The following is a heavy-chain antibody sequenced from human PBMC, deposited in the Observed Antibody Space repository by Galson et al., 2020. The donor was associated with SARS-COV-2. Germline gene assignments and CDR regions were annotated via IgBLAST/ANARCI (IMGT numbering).Heavy chain of an antibody. Sequence: SETLSLTCTVSGGSISSYYWSWIRQPPGKGLEWIGYIYYSGSTNYNPSLKSRATISVDTSKNQFSLKLSSVTAADTAVYYCARVGLGYCSSTSCYSDYYYMDVWGKGTTVTVSS. J-gene: IGHJ6*03. D-gene: IGHD2-2*01. CDR1: GGSISSYY. V-gene: IGHV4-59*01. CDR3: ARVGLGYCSSTSCYSDYYYMDV. CDR2: IYYSGST.